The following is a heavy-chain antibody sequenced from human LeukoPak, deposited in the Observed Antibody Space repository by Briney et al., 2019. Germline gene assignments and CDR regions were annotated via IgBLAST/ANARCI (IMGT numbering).Heavy chain of an antibody. CDR3: ARVTYSSGWYDY. Sequence: GGSLRLSCVASGFTFSNYWMHWVRQAPGKGLVWVSRINSDGSSTSYADSVKGRFTISRDNAKNTLYLQMNSPRAEDTAVYYCARVTYSSGWYDYWGQGTLVTVSS. CDR1: GFTFSNYW. J-gene: IGHJ4*02. D-gene: IGHD6-19*01. V-gene: IGHV3-74*01. CDR2: INSDGSST.